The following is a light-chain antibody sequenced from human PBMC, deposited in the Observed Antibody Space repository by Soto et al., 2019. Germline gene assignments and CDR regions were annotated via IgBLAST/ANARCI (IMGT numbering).Light chain of an antibody. CDR1: QSINTY. Sequence: DIQMTQSPSSLSASVGDRVTIACRASQSINTYLNWYQRKPGKAPKLLIFAASILPSGVPSRFSGSGSGTDFTLTISSLQPEDFATYFCQQSYINPRTFGQGTKVEVK. J-gene: IGKJ1*01. V-gene: IGKV1-39*01. CDR3: QQSYINPRT. CDR2: AAS.